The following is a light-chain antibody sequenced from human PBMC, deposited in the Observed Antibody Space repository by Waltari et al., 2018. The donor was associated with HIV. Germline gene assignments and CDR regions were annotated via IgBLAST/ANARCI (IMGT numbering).Light chain of an antibody. J-gene: IGLJ2*01. Sequence: QSVLTQPPSVSEAPRQRVTISCSCSSSTIGNNAVNWYQQLPGKPPKLLIYYDDLLASGVSDRFSGSKSGTSASLAISGIQSEDESDYYCAAWDDSLNGVVFGGGTKLTIL. CDR2: YDD. V-gene: IGLV1-36*01. CDR3: AAWDDSLNGVV. CDR1: SSTIGNNA.